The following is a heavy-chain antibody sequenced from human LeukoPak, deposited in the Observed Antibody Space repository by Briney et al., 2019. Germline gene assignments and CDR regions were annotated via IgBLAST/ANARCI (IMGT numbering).Heavy chain of an antibody. CDR3: AKAPVVYDQGAFDI. CDR2: MYDSGST. Sequence: PSETLSLTCTVSGGSISSYYWNWIRQAPGKGLEWIGCMYDSGSTNYNPSLKSRVTISVDTSKNQFSLKLSSVTAADTAVYYCAKAPVVYDQGAFDIWGQGTMVTVSS. D-gene: IGHD1-26*01. V-gene: IGHV4-59*01. J-gene: IGHJ3*02. CDR1: GGSISSYY.